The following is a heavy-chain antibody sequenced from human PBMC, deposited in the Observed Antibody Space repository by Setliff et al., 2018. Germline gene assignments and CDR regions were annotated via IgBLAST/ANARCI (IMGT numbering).Heavy chain of an antibody. CDR3: ARSERQRWSDT. D-gene: IGHD6-25*01. J-gene: IGHJ5*02. CDR1: RFTFSSYW. CDR2: IKQDGSEK. V-gene: IGHV3-7*01. Sequence: GGSLRLSCAASRFTFSSYWMSWVRQAPGKGLEWVANIKQDGSEKYYVDSVKGRFTISRDNAKNSLYLQMNSLRAEDTAVYYCARSERQRWSDTWGQGTLVTVSS.